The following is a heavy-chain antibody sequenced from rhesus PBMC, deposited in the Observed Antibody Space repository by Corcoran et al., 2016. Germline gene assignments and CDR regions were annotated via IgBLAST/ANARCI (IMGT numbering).Heavy chain of an antibody. Sequence: QLQLQESGPGLVKPSETLSVTCAVSGGSISSSSWSWIRQAPGKGLEWIGYIYGSSSSTNYKPSLKSRVTMSVDTSKNQLSLKLSSVTAADTAVYYCASGDYFDYWGQGVLVTVSS. CDR2: IYGSSSST. CDR3: ASGDYFDY. V-gene: IGHV4-169*02. J-gene: IGHJ4*01. CDR1: GGSISSSS.